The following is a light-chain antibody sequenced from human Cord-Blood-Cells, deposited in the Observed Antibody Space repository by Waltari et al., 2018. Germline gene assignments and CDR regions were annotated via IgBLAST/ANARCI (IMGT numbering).Light chain of an antibody. Sequence: QSALTQPASVSGSPGQSITISCTGTSSDVGRYHLVSCYQQNPGKAPKLMIYEGSKRTSGVSNLFSGSKSGNTASLTISGLQAEDEADYYCCSYAGSSTWVFGGGTKLTVL. CDR3: CSYAGSSTWV. CDR2: EGS. CDR1: SSDVGRYHL. V-gene: IGLV2-23*01. J-gene: IGLJ3*02.